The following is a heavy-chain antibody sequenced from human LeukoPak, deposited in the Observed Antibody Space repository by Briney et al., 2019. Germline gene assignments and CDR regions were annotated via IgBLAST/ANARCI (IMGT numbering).Heavy chain of an antibody. D-gene: IGHD4-17*01. J-gene: IGHJ4*02. CDR2: IRSKANSYAT. Sequence: GGSLRLSCAASGFTFSSYWMHWVRQASGKGLEWVGRIRSKANSYATAYAASVKGRFTISRDDSKNTAYLQMNSLKTEDTAVYYCTRLRPDDYGDYYFDYWGQGTLVTVSS. V-gene: IGHV3-73*01. CDR3: TRLRPDDYGDYYFDY. CDR1: GFTFSSYW.